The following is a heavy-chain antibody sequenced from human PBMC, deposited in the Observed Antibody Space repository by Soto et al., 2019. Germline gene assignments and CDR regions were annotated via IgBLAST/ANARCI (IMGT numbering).Heavy chain of an antibody. J-gene: IGHJ4*02. CDR1: GGTFSSYT. D-gene: IGHD3-10*01. CDR2: IIPILGIA. CDR3: AREKITLVRGVMVY. V-gene: IGHV1-69*08. Sequence: QVQLVQSGAEVKKPGSSVKVSCKASGGTFSSYTISWVRQAPGQGLEWMGRIIPILGIANYAQKFQGRVTITADKSTSTAYMELSSLGSEDTAVYYWAREKITLVRGVMVYWGQGTLVTVSS.